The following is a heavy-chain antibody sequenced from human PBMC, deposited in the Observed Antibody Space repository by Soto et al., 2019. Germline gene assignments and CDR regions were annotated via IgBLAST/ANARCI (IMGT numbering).Heavy chain of an antibody. Sequence: EVQLVESGGGLVQPGGSLKLSCAASGFTFSGSAMHWVRQASGKGLEWVGRIRSKANSYATAYAASVKGRFTISRDDSKYTAYLQMNSLKTEDTAVYYCTRSIVVVPAASNNWFDPWGQGTLVTVSS. V-gene: IGHV3-73*02. CDR2: IRSKANSYAT. CDR1: GFTFSGSA. D-gene: IGHD2-2*01. J-gene: IGHJ5*02. CDR3: TRSIVVVPAASNNWFDP.